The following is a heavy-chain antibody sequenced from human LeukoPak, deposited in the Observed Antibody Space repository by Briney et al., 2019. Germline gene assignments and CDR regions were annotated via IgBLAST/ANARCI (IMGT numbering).Heavy chain of an antibody. V-gene: IGHV3-66*01. CDR2: IYSGGST. D-gene: IGHD3-3*01. CDR1: GFTVSSNY. Sequence: PGGSLRLSCAASGFTVSSNYMSWVRQAPGKGLEWVSVIYSGGSTYYADSVKGRFTISRDNSKNTLYLKMNSLRAEDTAVYYCAREKYDFWSGYSIYFDYWGQGTLVTVSS. J-gene: IGHJ4*02. CDR3: AREKYDFWSGYSIYFDY.